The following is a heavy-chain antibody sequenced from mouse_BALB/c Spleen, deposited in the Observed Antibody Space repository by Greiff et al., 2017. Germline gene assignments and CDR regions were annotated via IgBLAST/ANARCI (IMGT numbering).Heavy chain of an antibody. CDR3: ARDHYYGSAWFAY. D-gene: IGHD1-2*01. V-gene: IGHV2-9*02. CDR2: IWAGGST. CDR1: GFSLTSYG. Sequence: QVQLKESGPGLVAPSQSLSITCTVSGFSLTSYGVHWVRQPPGKGLEWLGVIWAGGSTNYNSALMSRLSISKDNSKSQVFLKMNSLQTDDTAMYYCARDHYYGSAWFAYWGQGTLVTVSA. J-gene: IGHJ3*01.